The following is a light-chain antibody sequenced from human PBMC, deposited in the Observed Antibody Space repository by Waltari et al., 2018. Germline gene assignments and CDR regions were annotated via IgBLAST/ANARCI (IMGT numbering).Light chain of an antibody. Sequence: VLTQPPSVSVAPGKTATISCGGSTSSLRGVHRYRQRPGQAPVLVVYNDADRPSGIPERLSGSNSGNTATLAISRVEAEDEADYYCQVWDRDSDTTIFGGGTKLTVL. CDR3: QVWDRDSDTTI. J-gene: IGLJ2*01. CDR1: TSSLRG. CDR2: NDA. V-gene: IGLV3-21*03.